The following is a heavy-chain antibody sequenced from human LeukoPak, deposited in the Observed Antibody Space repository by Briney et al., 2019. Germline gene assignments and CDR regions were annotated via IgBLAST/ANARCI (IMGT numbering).Heavy chain of an antibody. Sequence: ASVKVSCKASGYTFTSYHITWVRQAPGQGLEWMGWISGYNGNTNYAQKFQGRVSMTTDTSTSTAYMELSRLRSDDTAVYYCARVGIAAAGTQPFDYWGQGTLVTVSS. CDR3: ARVGIAAAGTQPFDY. V-gene: IGHV1-18*01. CDR1: GYTFTSYH. CDR2: ISGYNGNT. D-gene: IGHD6-13*01. J-gene: IGHJ4*02.